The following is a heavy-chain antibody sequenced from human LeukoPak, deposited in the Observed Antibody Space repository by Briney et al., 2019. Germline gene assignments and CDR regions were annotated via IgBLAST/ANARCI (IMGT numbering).Heavy chain of an antibody. J-gene: IGHJ5*02. V-gene: IGHV1-2*02. CDR1: GYTFTGYY. Sequence: GASVKVSCKTSGYTFTGYYMHWVRQAPGQGLEWMGWIIPNSGGTNYAQKFQGRVTMTRDTSLNTAYMKLNGLRSDDTAVYYCARYGHYYDSSYYHRPPNWLDPWGQGTLVTVSS. CDR3: ARYGHYYDSSYYHRPPNWLDP. CDR2: IIPNSGGT. D-gene: IGHD3-22*01.